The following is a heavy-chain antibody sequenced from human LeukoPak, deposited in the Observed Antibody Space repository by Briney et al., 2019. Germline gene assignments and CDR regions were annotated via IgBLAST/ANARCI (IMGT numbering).Heavy chain of an antibody. J-gene: IGHJ4*02. CDR1: GFNFNTYG. Sequence: PGGSLRLSCAASGFNFNTYGMHWVRQAPDKGLEWVAYTGYDGTEKYYADSVKGRFTISRDNSKSTFYLQMNSLRTEDTAVYYCPRATTGYFDYWGQGTLVTVSS. D-gene: IGHD1-26*01. CDR2: TGYDGTEK. V-gene: IGHV3-30*02. CDR3: PRATTGYFDY.